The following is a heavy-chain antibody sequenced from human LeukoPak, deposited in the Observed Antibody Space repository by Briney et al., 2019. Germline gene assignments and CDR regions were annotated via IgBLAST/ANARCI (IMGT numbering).Heavy chain of an antibody. CDR2: IYYSGST. Sequence: SETLSLTCTVSGGSISSSSYYWGWIRQPPGKGLEWIGSIYYSGSTYYNPSLKSRVTMSVDTSKNQFSLSLSSVTAADPAVYYCARVKSGQQLAYFYYYMDVWGKGTTVTVSS. V-gene: IGHV4-39*01. J-gene: IGHJ6*03. CDR1: GGSISSSSYY. D-gene: IGHD6-13*01. CDR3: ARVKSGQQLAYFYYYMDV.